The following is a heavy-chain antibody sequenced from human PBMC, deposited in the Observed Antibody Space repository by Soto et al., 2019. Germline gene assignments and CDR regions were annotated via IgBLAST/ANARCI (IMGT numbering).Heavy chain of an antibody. V-gene: IGHV3-30*18. D-gene: IGHD2-15*01. CDR2: ISYDGSNK. CDR3: AKTSVAATLYYYYYGMDV. CDR1: GFTFSSYG. J-gene: IGHJ6*02. Sequence: QVQLVESGGGVVQPGRSLRLSCAASGFTFSSYGMHWVRQAPGKGLEWVAVISYDGSNKYYADSVKGRFTISRDNSKNTLYLQMNSLRAEDTAVYYCAKTSVAATLYYYYYGMDVWGQGTTVTVSS.